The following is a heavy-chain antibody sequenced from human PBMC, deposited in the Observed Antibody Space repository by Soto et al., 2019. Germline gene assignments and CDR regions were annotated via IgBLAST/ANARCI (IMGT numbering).Heavy chain of an antibody. CDR1: GGTFSSYT. CDR2: IIPILGIA. D-gene: IGHD5-12*01. CDR3: ASTWSGYDSGDY. Sequence: QVQLVQSGAEVKKPGSSVKVSCKASGGTFSSYTISWVRQAPGQGLEWMGRIIPILGIANYAQKFQGRVTITADKSTSPAYMELSSLRTEDTAVYYCASTWSGYDSGDYWGQGTLVTVSS. V-gene: IGHV1-69*02. J-gene: IGHJ4*02.